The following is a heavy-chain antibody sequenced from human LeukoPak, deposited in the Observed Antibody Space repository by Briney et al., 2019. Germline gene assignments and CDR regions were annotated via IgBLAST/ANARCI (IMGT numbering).Heavy chain of an antibody. J-gene: IGHJ4*02. Sequence: SVKVSCKASGGTFSSYTISWVRQAPGQGLEWKGRSIPILGIANYAQKFQGRVTITADKSTSTAYMELSSLRSEDTAVYYCARGIVYGGNTRYFDYWGQGTLVTVSS. CDR3: ARGIVYGGNTRYFDY. V-gene: IGHV1-69*02. CDR1: GGTFSSYT. D-gene: IGHD4-23*01. CDR2: SIPILGIA.